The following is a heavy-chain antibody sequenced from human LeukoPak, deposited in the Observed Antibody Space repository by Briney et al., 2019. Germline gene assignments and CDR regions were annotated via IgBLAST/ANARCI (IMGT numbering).Heavy chain of an antibody. CDR1: GFTFSAYA. Sequence: GGSLRLSCATTGFTFSAYAMSWVRQAPEKGLEWVATITGAGDATYHAASVMGRFTVSRDNSKNTLSLQMSSLRGEATAVYYCAKSWGSGTYTFHYWGQGILVTVSS. CDR3: AKSWGSGTYTFHY. CDR2: ITGAGDAT. D-gene: IGHD3-10*01. J-gene: IGHJ4*02. V-gene: IGHV3-23*01.